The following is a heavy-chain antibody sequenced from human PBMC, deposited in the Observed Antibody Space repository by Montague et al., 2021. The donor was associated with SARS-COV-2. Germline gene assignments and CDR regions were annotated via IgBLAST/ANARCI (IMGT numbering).Heavy chain of an antibody. CDR2: ISYDGSNK. CDR1: GFTFNNYA. J-gene: IGHJ4*02. CDR3: VRASLIKARIAVAGTTVY. Sequence: SLRLSCAASGFTFNNYAMHWVRQAPGKGLEWVAIISYDGSNKYYADSVKGRFAISRDNSKNTLYPQMNSLGAEDTAVYYCVRASLIKARIAVAGTTVYWGQGTLVTISS. D-gene: IGHD6-19*01. V-gene: IGHV3-30*09.